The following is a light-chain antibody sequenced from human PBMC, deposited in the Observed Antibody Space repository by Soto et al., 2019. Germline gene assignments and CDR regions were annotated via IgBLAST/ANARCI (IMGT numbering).Light chain of an antibody. CDR1: RSDVGGYNY. V-gene: IGLV2-14*01. CDR2: EVT. CDR3: SSYTSSSTPYV. Sequence: QTALTEPCSLSASPGQSITISFPGTRSDVGGYNYVSWYQQHPGKAPKLRIYEVTNRPSGVSNRFSGTKSDNTACLTISGLQAEDEADYYCSSYTSSSTPYVFGTGTKVTVL. J-gene: IGLJ1*01.